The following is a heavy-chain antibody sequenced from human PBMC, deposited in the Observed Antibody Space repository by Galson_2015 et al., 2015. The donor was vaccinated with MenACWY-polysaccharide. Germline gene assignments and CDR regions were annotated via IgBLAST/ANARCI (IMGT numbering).Heavy chain of an antibody. Sequence: SLRLSCAASGFDFDDYAMHWVRQAPGKGLEWVSSISWNSATVGYADSVKGRFTISRDNAKSSLYLLMNTLRVEDTALYYCTKSVTYGSGCYHRGHGMDVWGQGPTVTAAS. V-gene: IGHV3-9*01. CDR3: TKSVTYGSGCYHRGHGMDV. D-gene: IGHD3-10*01. CDR1: GFDFDDYA. CDR2: ISWNSATV. J-gene: IGHJ6*02.